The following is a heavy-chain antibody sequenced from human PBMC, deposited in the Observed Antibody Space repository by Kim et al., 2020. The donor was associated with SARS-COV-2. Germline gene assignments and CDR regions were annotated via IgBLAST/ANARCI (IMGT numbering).Heavy chain of an antibody. Sequence: TYYNPSLKSRVTISVDPAKNQFSLKRSSVTAADTAVYYCAIRSGWSTFDYWGQGTLVTVSS. V-gene: IGHV4-30-2*04. J-gene: IGHJ4*02. D-gene: IGHD6-19*01. CDR2: T. CDR3: AIRSGWSTFDY.